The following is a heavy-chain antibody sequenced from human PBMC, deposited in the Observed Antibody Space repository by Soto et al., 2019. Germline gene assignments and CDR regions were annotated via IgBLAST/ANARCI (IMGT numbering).Heavy chain of an antibody. Sequence: PGGSLRLSCAASGFSFSTFEMNWVRQAPGKGLEWVAYINSGSGTIHYADSVRGRFTVSRDNAKNSLFLQMNSLRVEDTALYYCARDRAAGGYWGQGTLVTVSS. J-gene: IGHJ4*02. CDR1: GFSFSTFE. CDR3: ARDRAAGGY. V-gene: IGHV3-48*03. D-gene: IGHD6-13*01. CDR2: INSGSGTI.